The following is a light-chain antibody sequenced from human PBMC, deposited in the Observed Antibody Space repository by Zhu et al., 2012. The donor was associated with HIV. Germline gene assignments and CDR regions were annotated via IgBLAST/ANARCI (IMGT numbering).Light chain of an antibody. Sequence: EIELTQSPGTLSLSPGERATLSCRASQSVGSRYLAWYQQKPGQALRLLIYGTFNRATGVPDRFSGSGSGTDFTLTITRLESGDFAVYYCQQYDTSPMTFGQGPRWKSN. V-gene: IGKV3-20*01. CDR3: QQYDTSPMT. CDR2: GTF. J-gene: IGKJ1*01. CDR1: QSVGSRY.